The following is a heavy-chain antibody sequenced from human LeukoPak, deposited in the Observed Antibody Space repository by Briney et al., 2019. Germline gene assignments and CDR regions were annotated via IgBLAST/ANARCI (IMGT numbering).Heavy chain of an antibody. J-gene: IGHJ4*02. V-gene: IGHV3-21*06. CDR2: IGPTGSDR. D-gene: IGHD1-14*01. Sequence: GGSLRLSCTASGLTFSTSGFNWVRQAPGKGLEWVASIGPTGSDRYHADSIKGRFTISRDNANNFLYLQMNSLRTEDTAVYYCATETNGRHYDYWGQGTLLTVSS. CDR3: ATETNGRHYDY. CDR1: GLTFSTSG.